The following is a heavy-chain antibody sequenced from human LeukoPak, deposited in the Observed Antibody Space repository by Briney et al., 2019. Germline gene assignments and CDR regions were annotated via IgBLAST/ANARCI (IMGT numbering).Heavy chain of an antibody. Sequence: GGSLRLSCAASGFTFSNYAMNWVRQAPGKGLEWVSAISGSGGDTYYADSVKGRFTIPRDNSKNTLYLQMNCLRAEDTAVYYCRYFLPHFDYWGQGTLVTVSS. D-gene: IGHD2/OR15-2a*01. V-gene: IGHV3-23*01. J-gene: IGHJ4*02. CDR3: RYFLPHFDY. CDR1: GFTFSNYA. CDR2: ISGSGGDT.